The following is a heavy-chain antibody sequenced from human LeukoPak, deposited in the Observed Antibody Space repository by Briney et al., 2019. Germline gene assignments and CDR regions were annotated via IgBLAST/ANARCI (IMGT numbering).Heavy chain of an antibody. CDR1: GFRFDGYA. V-gene: IGHV3-9*01. CDR3: SIDIAPAVFYYMDV. Sequence: GGSLRLSCAASGFRFDGYAMHWVRQAPGKGLEWVSGISWNSGTIAYADSVKGRFTISRDDAKNSLYLQMNSLRAEDTALYYCSIDIAPAVFYYMDVLGKGTTVIVSS. J-gene: IGHJ6*03. CDR2: ISWNSGTI.